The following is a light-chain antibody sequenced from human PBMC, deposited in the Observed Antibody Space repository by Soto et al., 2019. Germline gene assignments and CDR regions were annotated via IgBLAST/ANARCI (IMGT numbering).Light chain of an antibody. CDR3: QAWDSTTGVV. J-gene: IGLJ2*01. Sequence: SYELTQPPSVSVSPGQTASITCSGDKLGDRYACWYQQKPGQSPVLVIYLDTKRPSGIPERFSGSNSGNTATLTISGTQAMDEADYYCQAWDSTTGVVFGGGTKLTVL. CDR1: KLGDRY. V-gene: IGLV3-1*01. CDR2: LDT.